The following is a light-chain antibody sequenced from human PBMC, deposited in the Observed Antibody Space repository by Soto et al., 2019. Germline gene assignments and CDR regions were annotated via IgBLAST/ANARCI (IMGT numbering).Light chain of an antibody. CDR1: QGISSY. Sequence: DIQLTQSPSFLSASVGDRVTITCRASQGISSYLAWYQQKPGEAPNLLIYAASSLRIGVPSRFSGSGSGTDFTLTISSLQPEDFATYYCQQSYYTPGTFGQGTKVDI. CDR2: AAS. V-gene: IGKV1-39*01. CDR3: QQSYYTPGT. J-gene: IGKJ1*01.